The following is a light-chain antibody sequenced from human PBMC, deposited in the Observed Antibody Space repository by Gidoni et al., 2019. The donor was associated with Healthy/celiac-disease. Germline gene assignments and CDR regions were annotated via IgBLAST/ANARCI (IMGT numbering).Light chain of an antibody. CDR2: GNS. V-gene: IGLV1-40*01. J-gene: IGLJ2*01. CDR3: QSYDSSLSGVV. CDR1: SSNIGAVYD. Sequence: QSVLTQPPSVSGAPGQRVTISCTGSSSNIGAVYDVHWYQQLPETAPKLLIYGNSNRPSGVPDRFSGSKSGTSASLAISGRQGEDEADYYCQSYDSSLSGVVFGGGTKLTVL.